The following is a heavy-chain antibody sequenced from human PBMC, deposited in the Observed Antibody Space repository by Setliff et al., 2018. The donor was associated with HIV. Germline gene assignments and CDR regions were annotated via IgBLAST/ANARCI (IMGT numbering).Heavy chain of an antibody. CDR1: GDSISSSAYY. J-gene: IGHJ5*02. V-gene: IGHV4-39*01. D-gene: IGHD3-10*01. CDR3: ATYADRESNRFDP. Sequence: SETLSLTCTVSGDSISSSAYYWGWVRQPPGKGLEWIGSIYYSGSTYYNPSLKSRVTISVDTSKNQFSLKLSSVTAADAAVYYCATYADRESNRFDPWGQGILVTVSS. CDR2: IYYSGST.